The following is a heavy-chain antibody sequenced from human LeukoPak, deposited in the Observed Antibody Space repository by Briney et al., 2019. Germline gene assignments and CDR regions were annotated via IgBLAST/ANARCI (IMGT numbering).Heavy chain of an antibody. D-gene: IGHD5-18*01. Sequence: GGSLRLSCAASGFTFSSYAMSWVRQAPGKGLEWVSVIYSGGSTYYADSVKGRFTISRDNSKNTLYLQMNSLRAEDTAVYYCARGLGYSSRDYWGQGTLVTVSS. CDR3: ARGLGYSSRDY. CDR2: IYSGGST. J-gene: IGHJ4*02. V-gene: IGHV3-66*01. CDR1: GFTFSSYA.